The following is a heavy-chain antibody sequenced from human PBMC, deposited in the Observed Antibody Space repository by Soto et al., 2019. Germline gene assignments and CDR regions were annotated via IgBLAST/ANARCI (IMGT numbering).Heavy chain of an antibody. D-gene: IGHD4-17*01. CDR3: ARQIVGYGDDYRYDY. Sequence: SATLSLTCTVPGGSISSYYWSWIRQPPGKGLEWIGYIYYSGSTNYNPSLKSRVTISVDTSKNQFSLKLSSVTAADTAVYYCARQIVGYGDDYRYDYWGQGTLVTVSS. V-gene: IGHV4-59*08. J-gene: IGHJ4*02. CDR1: GGSISSYY. CDR2: IYYSGST.